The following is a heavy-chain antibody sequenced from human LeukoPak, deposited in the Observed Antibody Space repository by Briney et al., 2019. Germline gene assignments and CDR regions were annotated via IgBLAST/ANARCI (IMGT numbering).Heavy chain of an antibody. V-gene: IGHV1-2*06. CDR3: ASNSGYDQFDY. D-gene: IGHD5-12*01. Sequence: GASVKVSCKASGYTFTGYYMHWVRQAPGQGLEWMGRINPNSGGTNYTQKFQGRDTMTRDTSISTAYMELSRLRSDDTAVYYCASNSGYDQFDYWGQGTLVTVSS. J-gene: IGHJ4*02. CDR2: INPNSGGT. CDR1: GYTFTGYY.